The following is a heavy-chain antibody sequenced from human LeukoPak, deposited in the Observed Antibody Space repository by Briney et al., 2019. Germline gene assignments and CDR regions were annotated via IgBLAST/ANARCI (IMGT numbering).Heavy chain of an antibody. CDR2: INPSGGST. CDR1: GYTFTSYH. Sequence: ASVKVSCKASGYTFTSYHMHWVRQAPGQGLEWMGIINPSGGSTSYAQKFQGRVTMTRDTSTSTVYMELSSLRSEDTAVYYCARVAIFGVVTLDAFDIWGQGTIVTVSS. CDR3: ARVAIFGVVTLDAFDI. V-gene: IGHV1-46*01. J-gene: IGHJ3*02. D-gene: IGHD3-3*01.